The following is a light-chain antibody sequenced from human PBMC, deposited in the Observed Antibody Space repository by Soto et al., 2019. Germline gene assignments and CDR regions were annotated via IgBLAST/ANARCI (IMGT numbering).Light chain of an antibody. CDR1: QSVSSSY. J-gene: IGKJ1*01. CDR3: QQYGSSPTWT. Sequence: EIVLTQSPGTLPLSPGERATLSCRASQSVSSSYLAWYQQKTGQAPRLLIYGASSRATGIPDRFSGSGSGTDFTIAISRLEPEDFAVYYCQQYGSSPTWTFGQGTKVEIK. V-gene: IGKV3-20*01. CDR2: GAS.